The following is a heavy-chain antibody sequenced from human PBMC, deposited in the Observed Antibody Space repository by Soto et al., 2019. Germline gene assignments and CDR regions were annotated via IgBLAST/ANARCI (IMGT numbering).Heavy chain of an antibody. V-gene: IGHV4-4*02. J-gene: IGHJ4*02. Sequence: SETLSLTCAVSGGSISSSNWWSWVRQPPGKGLEWIGEIYHSGSTNYNPSLKSRVTISVDKSKNQFSLKLSSVTAADTAVYYCRGWYSSSWYVALDYWGQGTLVTVSS. CDR3: RGWYSSSWYVALDY. D-gene: IGHD6-13*01. CDR1: GGSISSSNW. CDR2: IYHSGST.